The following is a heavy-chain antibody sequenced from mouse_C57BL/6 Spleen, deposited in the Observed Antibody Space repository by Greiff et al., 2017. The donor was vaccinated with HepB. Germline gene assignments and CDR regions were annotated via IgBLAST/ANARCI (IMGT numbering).Heavy chain of an antibody. CDR1: GYSFTGYY. CDR2: INPSTGGT. V-gene: IGHV1-42*01. Sequence: VQLKESGPELVKPGASVKISCKASGYSFTGYYMNWVKQSPEKSLEWIGEINPSTGGTTYNQKFKAKATLTVDKSSSTAYMQLKSLTSEDSAVYYCAPRYDYYAMDYWGQGTSVTVSS. CDR3: APRYDYYAMDY. J-gene: IGHJ4*01.